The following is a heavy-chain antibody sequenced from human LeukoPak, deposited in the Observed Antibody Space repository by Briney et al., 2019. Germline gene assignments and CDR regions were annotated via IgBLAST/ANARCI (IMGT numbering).Heavy chain of an antibody. CDR1: GFTFSSYS. CDR2: IKSKTDGGTT. D-gene: IGHD4-17*01. CDR3: TTLVMTTVTPDY. V-gene: IGHV3-15*01. Sequence: PGGSLRLSCAASGFTFSSYSMNWVRQAPGKGLEWVGRIKSKTDGGTTDYAAPVKGRFTISRDDSKNTLYLQMNSLKTEDTAVYYCTTLVMTTVTPDYWGQGTLVTVSS. J-gene: IGHJ4*02.